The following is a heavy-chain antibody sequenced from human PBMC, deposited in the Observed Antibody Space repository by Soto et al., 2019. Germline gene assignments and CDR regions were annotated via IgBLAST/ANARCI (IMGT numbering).Heavy chain of an antibody. CDR2: IKEDGSDK. D-gene: IGHD1-7*01. V-gene: IGHV3-7*01. CDR3: ARGNWDYEGY. CDR1: GFTFSTFW. Sequence: VQLVEAGGGLVQPGGSLRLSCAAPGFTFSTFWMNWVRQAPGKGLEWVASIKEDGSDKNYVDSVRGRFTISRDNAKNSLYLQMNTLRAEDTAVYYCARGNWDYEGYWGQGTLVTVSS. J-gene: IGHJ4*02.